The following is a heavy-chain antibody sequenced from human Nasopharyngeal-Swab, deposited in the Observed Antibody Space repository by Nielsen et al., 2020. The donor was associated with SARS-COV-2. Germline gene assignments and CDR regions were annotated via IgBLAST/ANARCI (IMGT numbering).Heavy chain of an antibody. V-gene: IGHV3-66*01. J-gene: IGHJ4*02. CDR3: ARDSNGSGRYY. Sequence: WIRQPPGKGLEWVSIIYSGGNTYYADSVKGRFTISIDNSKNTLFLQMNSLRAEDTAVYYCARDSNGSGRYYWGQGTLVTVSS. CDR2: IYSGGNT. D-gene: IGHD3-10*01.